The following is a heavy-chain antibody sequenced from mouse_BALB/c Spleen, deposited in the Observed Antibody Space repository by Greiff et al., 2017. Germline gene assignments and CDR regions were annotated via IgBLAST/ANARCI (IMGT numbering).Heavy chain of an antibody. J-gene: IGHJ3*01. CDR3: ARQRYYGNAVWFAY. V-gene: IGHV1-82*01. CDR2: IYPGDGDT. Sequence: QVQLQQSGPELVKPGASVKISCKASGYAFSSSWMNWVKQRPGQGLEWIGRIYPGDGDTNYNGKFKGKATLTADKSSSTAYMQLSSLTSVDSAVYFCARQRYYGNAVWFAYWGQGTLVTVSA. D-gene: IGHD1-1*01. CDR1: GYAFSSSW.